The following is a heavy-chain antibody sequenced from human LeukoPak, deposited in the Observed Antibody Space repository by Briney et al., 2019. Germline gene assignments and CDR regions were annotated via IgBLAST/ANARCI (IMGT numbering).Heavy chain of an antibody. CDR2: LNQDGSEK. CDR1: GFTFSRYW. CDR3: ARGVSWLPGAFDI. J-gene: IGHJ3*02. Sequence: GGSLRLSCAASGFTFSRYWMSWVRQAPGKGLQWVASLNQDGSEKHYVDSGKGRFTISRDNAEKSLYLQMNTLRAEDTAVYYCARGVSWLPGAFDIWDQGTMVTVSS. V-gene: IGHV3-7*01. D-gene: IGHD6-13*01.